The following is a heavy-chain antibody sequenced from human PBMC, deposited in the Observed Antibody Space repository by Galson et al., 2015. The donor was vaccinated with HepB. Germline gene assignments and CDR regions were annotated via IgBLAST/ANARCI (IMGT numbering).Heavy chain of an antibody. Sequence: SLRLSCAVSGFTFSSFWMSWVRQAPGKGLEWVANIKEDGSEKYYVDSVKGRFTISRDNAKNSLYLQMNRLRAEDTAVYYCAGGEYYYDSGYWGQGALVTVSS. CDR1: GFTFSSFW. CDR2: IKEDGSEK. J-gene: IGHJ4*02. CDR3: AGGEYYYDSGY. V-gene: IGHV3-7*03. D-gene: IGHD3-22*01.